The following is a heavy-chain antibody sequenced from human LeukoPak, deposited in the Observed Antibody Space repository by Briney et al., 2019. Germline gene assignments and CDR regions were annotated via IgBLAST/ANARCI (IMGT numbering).Heavy chain of an antibody. CDR2: IYYSGST. V-gene: IGHV4-39*01. CDR1: GGSISSSSYY. Sequence: SETLSLTCTVSGGSISSSSYYWKWISQPPGKGLEWIGSIYYSGSTYYNPSLKSRVTISIDTSKNQFSLKLTSVTAADTAVYYCARQRSSSSEFDPWGQGTLVTVSS. D-gene: IGHD6-6*01. J-gene: IGHJ5*02. CDR3: ARQRSSSSEFDP.